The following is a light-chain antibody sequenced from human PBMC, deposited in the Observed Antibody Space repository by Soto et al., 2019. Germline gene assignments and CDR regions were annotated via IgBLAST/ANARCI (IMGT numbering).Light chain of an antibody. V-gene: IGKV3-15*01. CDR3: QRYNNWPPYT. CDR1: QSVSSN. Sequence: EIVMTKSPATLSVSPGERATLSGRASQSVSSNLAWYQQKPGQAPRLLIYGASTRATGIPARFSGSGSGTEFTLTILSLQSEDFAVYYCQRYNNWPPYTFGQGTKLEIK. CDR2: GAS. J-gene: IGKJ2*01.